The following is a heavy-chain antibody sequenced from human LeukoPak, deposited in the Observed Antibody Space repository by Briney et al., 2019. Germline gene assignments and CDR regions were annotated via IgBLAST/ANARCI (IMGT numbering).Heavy chain of an antibody. J-gene: IGHJ6*03. CDR1: GFMFNNYA. Sequence: PGGSLRLSCAASGFMFNNYAMHWVRQAPGKGLEHVSAISTDGDTTYYANSVKGRFTISRDNSKNTLYLQMVSLRVEDTAVYFCARDPGYTTDGFYYYYMDVWGKGTTVIVSS. CDR3: ARDPGYTTDGFYYYYMDV. V-gene: IGHV3-64*01. CDR2: ISTDGDTT. D-gene: IGHD5-12*01.